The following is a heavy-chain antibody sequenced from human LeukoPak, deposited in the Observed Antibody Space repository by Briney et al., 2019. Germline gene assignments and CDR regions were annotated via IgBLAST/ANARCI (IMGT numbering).Heavy chain of an antibody. V-gene: IGHV4-34*01. CDR3: ARGRTGFRFFDY. Sequence: PSETLSLTCAVYGGSFSGYYWSWIRQPPGKGLEWIGEINHSGSTNYNPSLKSRVTISVDTSKNQFSLKLRSVTAADTAVYYCARGRTGFRFFDYWGQGTLVTVSS. CDR2: INHSGST. D-gene: IGHD1-1*01. J-gene: IGHJ4*02. CDR1: GGSFSGYY.